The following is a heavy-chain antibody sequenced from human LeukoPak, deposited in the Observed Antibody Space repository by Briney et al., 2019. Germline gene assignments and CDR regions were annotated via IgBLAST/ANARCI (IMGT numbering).Heavy chain of an antibody. D-gene: IGHD5-18*01. CDR3: ARAIGSRLGRYSYGHYFDY. Sequence: TTDTLSLTCTVSGGSVSSGTYYWSWIRQPPGEGLEWIRYIYYSGSTNYNPSLKSRVTISVDTSKNQFSLKLTSVTAADTAVYYCARAIGSRLGRYSYGHYFDYWGQGTLVTVPS. V-gene: IGHV4-61*01. CDR1: GGSVSSGTYY. CDR2: IYYSGST. J-gene: IGHJ4*02.